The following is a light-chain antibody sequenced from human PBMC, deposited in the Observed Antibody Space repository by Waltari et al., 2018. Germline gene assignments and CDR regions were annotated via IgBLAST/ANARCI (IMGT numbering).Light chain of an antibody. Sequence: QSALTQPPSASGSPGQSVTISCPGTSTDIGVYTYVSWYQQHPGKAPKLLIYAVTERPSGVPDRFSGSKSGNTASLTVSGLQGEDEADYYCASFAGSNNLFGGGTKLTVL. CDR3: ASFAGSNNL. J-gene: IGLJ2*01. V-gene: IGLV2-8*01. CDR2: AVT. CDR1: STDIGVYTY.